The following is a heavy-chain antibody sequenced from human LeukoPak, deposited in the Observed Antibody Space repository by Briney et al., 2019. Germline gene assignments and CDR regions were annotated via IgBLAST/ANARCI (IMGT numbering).Heavy chain of an antibody. D-gene: IGHD3-9*01. J-gene: IGHJ4*02. V-gene: IGHV3-48*04. Sequence: SGGSLRLSCAASGFTFSDHHIDWVRQAPGKGLEWVSYISSSSSTIYYADSVKGRFTISRDNAKNSLYLQMNSLRAGDTAVYYCWYYDILTGYFPHDYWGQGTLVTVSS. CDR3: WYYDILTGYFPHDY. CDR2: ISSSSSTI. CDR1: GFTFSDHH.